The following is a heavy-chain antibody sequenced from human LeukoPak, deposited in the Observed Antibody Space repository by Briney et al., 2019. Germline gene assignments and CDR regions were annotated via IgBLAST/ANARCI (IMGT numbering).Heavy chain of an antibody. CDR1: GFTFSSYW. CDR2: INSDGSST. D-gene: IGHD2-15*01. Sequence: TGGSLRLSCAVSGFTFSSYWMHWVRQAPGKGLVWVSRINSDGSSTSYADSVKGRFTISRDNAKNTLYLQMNSLRAEDTAVYYCARGGYCSGGSCYDIFDYWGQGTLVTVSS. CDR3: ARGGYCSGGSCYDIFDY. V-gene: IGHV3-74*01. J-gene: IGHJ4*02.